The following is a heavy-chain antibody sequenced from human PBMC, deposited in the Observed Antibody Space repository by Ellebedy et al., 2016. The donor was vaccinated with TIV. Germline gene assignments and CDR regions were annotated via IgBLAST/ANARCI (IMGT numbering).Heavy chain of an antibody. J-gene: IGHJ2*01. CDR2: ISAYNGNT. V-gene: IGHV1-18*04. CDR3: ARVPYSSSWYGKNWYFDL. D-gene: IGHD6-13*01. Sequence: AASVKVSCKASGYTFTSYYMHWVRQAPGQGLEWMGWISAYNGNTNYAQKLQGRVTMTTDTSTSTAYMELRSLRSDDTAVYYSARVPYSSSWYGKNWYFDLWGRGTLVTVSS. CDR1: GYTFTSYY.